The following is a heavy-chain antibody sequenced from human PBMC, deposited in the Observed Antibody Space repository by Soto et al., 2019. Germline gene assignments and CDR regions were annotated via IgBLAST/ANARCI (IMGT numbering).Heavy chain of an antibody. V-gene: IGHV3-23*01. J-gene: IGHJ4*02. Sequence: PGGSLRLSCAASGFTFSNYAMSWVRQAPGKGLEWVSAISGSDGSTYYAGSLKGRFTISRDNSKNTLYLQMNSLRAEDTAVYYCAPGVFDYWGQGILVTVSS. CDR3: APGVFDY. CDR2: ISGSDGST. CDR1: GFTFSNYA. D-gene: IGHD3-10*01.